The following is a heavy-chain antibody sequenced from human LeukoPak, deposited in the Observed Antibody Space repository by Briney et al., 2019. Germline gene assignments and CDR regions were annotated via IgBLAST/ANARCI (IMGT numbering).Heavy chain of an antibody. J-gene: IGHJ5*02. Sequence: GSSVNVSFTASGGTFIIYAISWVRQAPGQGLEWMGRIIPILGIANYAQKFQGRVTITADKSTSTAYMELSSLRSEDTAVYYCARQSYSSGSNWFDPWGQGTLVTVSS. CDR1: GGTFIIYA. CDR3: ARQSYSSGSNWFDP. D-gene: IGHD6-19*01. V-gene: IGHV1-69*04. CDR2: IIPILGIA.